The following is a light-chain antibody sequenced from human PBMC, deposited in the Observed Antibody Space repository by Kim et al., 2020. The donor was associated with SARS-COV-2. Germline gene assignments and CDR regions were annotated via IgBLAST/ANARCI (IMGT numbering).Light chain of an antibody. CDR1: HSISDF. V-gene: IGKV1-5*03. CDR2: KAS. CDR3: QQYASYPLT. J-gene: IGKJ4*01. Sequence: AFVGDRVTITCRASHSISDFLAWYQQKPGKAPNLLIYKASSLESGVPSRFSGSASGTEFTLTISSLQPDDFSTYYCQQYASYPLTFGGGTKVEIK.